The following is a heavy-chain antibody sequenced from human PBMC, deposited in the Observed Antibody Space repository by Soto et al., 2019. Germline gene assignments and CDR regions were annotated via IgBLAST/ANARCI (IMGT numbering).Heavy chain of an antibody. V-gene: IGHV1-69*13. CDR2: IIPIFGTA. CDR1: GGTFSSYA. Sequence: SVKVSCKASGGTFSSYAISWVRQAPGQGLEWMGGIIPIFGTANYAQKFQGRVTITADESTSTAYMELSSLRSEDTAVYYCARDSPAAPMANGDYYYYYGMDVWGQGTTVTVSS. D-gene: IGHD4-17*01. J-gene: IGHJ6*02. CDR3: ARDSPAAPMANGDYYYYYGMDV.